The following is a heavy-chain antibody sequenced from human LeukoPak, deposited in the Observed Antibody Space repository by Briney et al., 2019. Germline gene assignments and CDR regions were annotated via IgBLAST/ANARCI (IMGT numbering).Heavy chain of an antibody. D-gene: IGHD2-21*02. CDR1: GFTFSSYA. Sequence: GGSLRLSCAASGFTFSSYAMSWVRQAPGKGLEWVSAISGSGGSTFYADSAKGRFTISRDNSKNTLYLQMNSLRADDTAVYYCAKGPNIVVVTALDYWGQGTLVTVSS. CDR3: AKGPNIVVVTALDY. CDR2: ISGSGGST. J-gene: IGHJ4*02. V-gene: IGHV3-23*01.